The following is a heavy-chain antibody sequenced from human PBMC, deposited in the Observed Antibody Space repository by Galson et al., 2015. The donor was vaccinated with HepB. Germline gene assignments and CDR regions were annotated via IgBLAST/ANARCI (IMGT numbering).Heavy chain of an antibody. CDR2: IYSGGST. V-gene: IGHV3-66*01. CDR1: GFTVSSNY. Sequence: SLRLSCAAFGFTVSSNYMSWVRQAPGKGLEWVSVIYSGGSTYYADSVKGRFTISRDNSKNTLYLQMNSLRAEDTAVYYCARYSSSWYLGYWGQGTLVTVSS. D-gene: IGHD6-13*01. J-gene: IGHJ4*02. CDR3: ARYSSSWYLGY.